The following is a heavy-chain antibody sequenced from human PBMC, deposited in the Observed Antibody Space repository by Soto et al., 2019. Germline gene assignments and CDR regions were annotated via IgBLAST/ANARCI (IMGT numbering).Heavy chain of an antibody. Sequence: GGSLRLSCSASGFTFSSYAMHWVRQAPGKGLEYVSAISSNGGSTYYADSVKGRFTISRDNSKNTLYLQMSSLRAEDTAVYYCVKDLSYCGGDCYGGPFDYWGQGTLVTVSS. D-gene: IGHD2-21*02. CDR3: VKDLSYCGGDCYGGPFDY. J-gene: IGHJ4*02. CDR1: GFTFSSYA. CDR2: ISSNGGST. V-gene: IGHV3-64D*08.